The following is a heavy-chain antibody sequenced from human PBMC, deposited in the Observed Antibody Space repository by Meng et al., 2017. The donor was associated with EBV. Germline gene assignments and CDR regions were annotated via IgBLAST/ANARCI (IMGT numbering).Heavy chain of an antibody. Sequence: QVQWWRWAAEGKRPGAPGKVSCKTAGGPFRNYVISWGRQAPGQGLEWLGGFLPTLGAPNYAQKFHGRVSITADESTSTHYMDLSSLRSEDTAVYYCASESGRGYTPDYWGQGTLVTVSS. V-gene: IGHV1-69*01. J-gene: IGHJ4*02. CDR1: GGPFRNYV. D-gene: IGHD3-10*01. CDR3: ASESGRGYTPDY. CDR2: FLPTLGAP.